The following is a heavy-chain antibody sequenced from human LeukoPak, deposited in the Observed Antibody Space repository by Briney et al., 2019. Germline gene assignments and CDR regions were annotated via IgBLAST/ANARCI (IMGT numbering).Heavy chain of an antibody. CDR1: GYTFTSYG. Sequence: ASVKVSCKASGYTFTSYGIGWVRQAPGQGLEWMGWISAYNGNTNYAQKLQGRVTMTTDTSTSTAYMELRSLRSDDTAVYYCSLLGYCSSTSCFDFDYWGQGTLVTVSS. V-gene: IGHV1-18*04. D-gene: IGHD2-2*01. CDR2: ISAYNGNT. J-gene: IGHJ4*02. CDR3: SLLGYCSSTSCFDFDY.